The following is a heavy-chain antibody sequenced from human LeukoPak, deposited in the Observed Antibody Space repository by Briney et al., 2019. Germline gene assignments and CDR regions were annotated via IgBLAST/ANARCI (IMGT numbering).Heavy chain of an antibody. Sequence: GGSLRLSCAASGFTFSSYGMSWVRQAPGKGLEWVSAISGSGGSTYYADSVKGRFTISRDNSKNTLYLQMNSLRAEDTAVYYCARERGESIVLVLATTVDAFDIWGQGTMVTVSS. D-gene: IGHD2-15*01. V-gene: IGHV3-23*01. CDR3: ARERGESIVLVLATTVDAFDI. CDR1: GFTFSSYG. CDR2: ISGSGGST. J-gene: IGHJ3*02.